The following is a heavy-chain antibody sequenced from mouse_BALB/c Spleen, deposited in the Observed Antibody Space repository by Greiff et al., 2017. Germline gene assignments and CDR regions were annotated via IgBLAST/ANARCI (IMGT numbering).Heavy chain of an antibody. CDR1: GYTFTSYW. CDR3: ARMNGAGDY. J-gene: IGHJ2*01. CDR2: IYPGDGDT. Sequence: QAQLQQSGAELARPGASVKLSCKASGYTFTSYWMQWVKQRPGQGLEWIGAIYPGDGDTRYTQKFKGKATLTADKSSSTAYMQLSSLASEDSAVYYCARMNGAGDYWGQGTTLTVSS. V-gene: IGHV1-87*01.